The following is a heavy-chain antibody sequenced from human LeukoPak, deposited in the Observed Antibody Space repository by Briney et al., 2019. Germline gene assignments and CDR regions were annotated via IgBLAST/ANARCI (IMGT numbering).Heavy chain of an antibody. CDR3: ARGTGANGDAFDI. Sequence: SVKVSCKASGGTFISYAISWVRQAPRQGLEWMGGIIPIFGTANYAQKFQGRVTITADKSTSTAYMELSSLRSEDTAVYYCARGTGANGDAFDIWGQGTMVTVSS. D-gene: IGHD7-27*01. CDR2: IIPIFGTA. V-gene: IGHV1-69*06. CDR1: GGTFISYA. J-gene: IGHJ3*02.